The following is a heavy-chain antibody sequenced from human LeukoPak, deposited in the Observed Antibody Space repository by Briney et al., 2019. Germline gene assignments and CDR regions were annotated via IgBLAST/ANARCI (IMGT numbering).Heavy chain of an antibody. CDR2: IRYDGSNK. D-gene: IGHD6-6*01. CDR3: AKETAARRRGPDY. Sequence: GGSLRLSCAASGFTFSSYGMHWVRQAPGKGLEWVAFIRYDGSNKYYADSVKGRFTNSRDNSKNTLYLQMNSLRAEDTAVYYCAKETAARRRGPDYWGQGTLVTVSS. J-gene: IGHJ4*02. CDR1: GFTFSSYG. V-gene: IGHV3-30*02.